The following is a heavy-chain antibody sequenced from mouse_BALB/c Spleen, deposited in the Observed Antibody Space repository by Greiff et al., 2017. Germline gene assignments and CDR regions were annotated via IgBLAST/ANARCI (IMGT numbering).Heavy chain of an antibody. V-gene: IGHV3-2*02. J-gene: IGHJ4*01. D-gene: IGHD2-4*01. Sequence: EVKLMESGPGLVKPSQSLSLTCTVTGYSITSDYAWNWIRQFPGNKLEWMGYISYSGSTSYNPSLKSRISITRDTSKNQFFLQLNSVTTEDTATYYCARRRLNGYAMDYWGQGTSVTVSS. CDR1: GYSITSDYA. CDR2: ISYSGST. CDR3: ARRRLNGYAMDY.